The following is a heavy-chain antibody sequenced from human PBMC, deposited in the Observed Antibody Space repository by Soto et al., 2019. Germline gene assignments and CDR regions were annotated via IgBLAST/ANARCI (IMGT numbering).Heavy chain of an antibody. V-gene: IGHV4-39*01. Sequence: QLQLQESGPGLVKPSETLSLTCTVSGGSISSSSYYWGWIRQPPGKGLEWIGSIYYSGSTYYNPSLKSRVTISVDTSKQQFSLMMRSVTAADTAVYYCARPPSSSSSYWFDPWVPGTLVTVSS. CDR3: ARPPSSSSSYWFDP. D-gene: IGHD6-13*01. CDR2: IYYSGST. CDR1: GGSISSSSYY. J-gene: IGHJ5*02.